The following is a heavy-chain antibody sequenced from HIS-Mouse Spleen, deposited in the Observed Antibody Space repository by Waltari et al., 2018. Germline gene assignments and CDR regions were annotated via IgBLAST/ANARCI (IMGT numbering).Heavy chain of an antibody. CDR2: IYYSGST. J-gene: IGHJ2*01. V-gene: IGHV4-39*07. CDR1: GGSISSSSYY. Sequence: QLQLQESGPGLVKPSETLSLTCTVSGGSISSSSYYWGWIRQPPGKGLEWIGSIYYSGSTYANRSHKGLVPISVDTSKNQCSLKLSSVTAADTAVYYCAREIPYSSSWYDWYFDLWGRGTLVTVSS. CDR3: AREIPYSSSWYDWYFDL. D-gene: IGHD6-13*01.